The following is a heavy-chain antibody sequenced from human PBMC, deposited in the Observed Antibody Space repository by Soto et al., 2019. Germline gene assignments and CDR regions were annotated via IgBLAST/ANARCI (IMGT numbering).Heavy chain of an antibody. J-gene: IGHJ5*02. CDR1: GDFLTTYY. CDR3: ARDRGSSSSPSNWFDP. V-gene: IGHV4-59*01. D-gene: IGHD6-6*01. CDR2: IFYGGHT. Sequence: SETLSLTCDVSGDFLTTYYWNWIRQSPGKGLEWIGYIFYGGHTNYNPSLRGRVTMTRDTSTSTVYMELSSLRSEDTAVYYCARDRGSSSSPSNWFDPWGQGTLVTVSS.